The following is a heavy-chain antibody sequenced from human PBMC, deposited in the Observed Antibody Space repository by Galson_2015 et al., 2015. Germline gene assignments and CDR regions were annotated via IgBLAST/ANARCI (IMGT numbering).Heavy chain of an antibody. CDR1: GFTFRNHW. J-gene: IGHJ2*01. V-gene: IGHV3-74*01. CDR3: VGSLLSSDYRYLDF. D-gene: IGHD3-22*01. Sequence: SLRLSCAASGFTFRNHWMHWVRQAPGKGLAWVSRIKYDKTITNYADSVKGRFTISRDNTKNTLYLQMNSLRAEDTALYYCVGSLLSSDYRYLDFWGRGTQVTVSS. CDR2: IKYDKTIT.